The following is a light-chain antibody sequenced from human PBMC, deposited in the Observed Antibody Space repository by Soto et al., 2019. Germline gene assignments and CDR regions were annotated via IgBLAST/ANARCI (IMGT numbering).Light chain of an antibody. CDR1: SSNIGAGYD. CDR3: QSYDSSLSGWA. J-gene: IGLJ3*02. CDR2: GNS. Sequence: QSVLTQPPSVSGAPGQRVTISCTGSSSNIGAGYDVHWYQQLPETAPKLLIYGNSNRPSGVPDRFSGSKSGTSASLAITGLQAEDEADYYCQSYDSSLSGWAFGGGTKLTVL. V-gene: IGLV1-40*01.